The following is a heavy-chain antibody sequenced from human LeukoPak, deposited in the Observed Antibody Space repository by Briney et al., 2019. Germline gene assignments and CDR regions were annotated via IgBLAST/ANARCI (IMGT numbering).Heavy chain of an antibody. Sequence: PSETPSLTCTVSAGSISSYYWSCIRQPPGKGLEWLGYIYYSGSTNYNPSLKSRVTISVDTSKNQLSLKLSSVTAADTAVYYCARQYRLSSSDPYYYGMDVWGQGTTVTVSS. CDR1: AGSISSYY. CDR3: ARQYRLSSSDPYYYGMDV. CDR2: IYYSGST. V-gene: IGHV4-59*08. J-gene: IGHJ6*02. D-gene: IGHD6-6*01.